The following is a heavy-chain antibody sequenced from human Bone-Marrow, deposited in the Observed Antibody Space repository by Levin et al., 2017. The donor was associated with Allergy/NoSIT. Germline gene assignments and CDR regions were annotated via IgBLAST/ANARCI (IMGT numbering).Heavy chain of an antibody. J-gene: IGHJ6*03. CDR3: AKSGFDSYYYMDV. Sequence: GGSLRLSCAASRFTFNIYGMHWVRQAPGKGLEWVSFISYDGSQKYYADSVKGRFTISRDNSQTTLYLQMDSLRTDDTAVYYCAKSGFDSYYYMDVWGKGTAVTVSS. CDR1: RFTFNIYG. CDR2: ISYDGSQK. D-gene: IGHD5-12*01. V-gene: IGHV3-30*18.